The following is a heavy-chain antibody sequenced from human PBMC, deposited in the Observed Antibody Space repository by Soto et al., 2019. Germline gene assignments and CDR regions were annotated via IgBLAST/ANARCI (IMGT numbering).Heavy chain of an antibody. CDR2: ISGSGGST. V-gene: IGHV3-23*01. CDR3: AKAFIRFLEWSTTYYFDY. CDR1: GFTFSSYA. J-gene: IGHJ4*02. D-gene: IGHD3-3*01. Sequence: GGSLRLSCAASGFTFSSYAMSWVRQAPGKGLEWVSAISGSGGSTYYADSVKGRFTISRDNSKNTLYLQMNSLRAEDTDVYYCAKAFIRFLEWSTTYYFDYWGQGTLVTVSS.